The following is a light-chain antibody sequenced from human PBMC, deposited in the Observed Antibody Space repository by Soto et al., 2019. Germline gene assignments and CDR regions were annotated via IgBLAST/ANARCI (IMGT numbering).Light chain of an antibody. CDR2: GSS. CDR3: QQYGSSPWT. Sequence: EIALTQSPGTLSLSPGARATLSCRASQSVNSNYLVWYQQNPGQAPRLLIYGSSIRATGIPDRFSGSGSGTDFTLTISRLEPEDFAVYYCQQYGSSPWTFGQGTKVDIK. CDR1: QSVNSNY. V-gene: IGKV3-20*01. J-gene: IGKJ1*01.